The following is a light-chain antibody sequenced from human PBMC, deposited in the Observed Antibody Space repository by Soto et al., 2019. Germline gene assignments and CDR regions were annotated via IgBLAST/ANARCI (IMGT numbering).Light chain of an antibody. J-gene: IGKJ3*01. Sequence: DIQMTQSPSSLSASVGDRVTITCQASQDIRKYLNWYQQKPGRAPKLLIYGASNLETGVPSRFSGSGYGTDFTFTISSLQPEDIATYYCQHYDHFPPFTFGPGTKVAIK. CDR3: QHYDHFPPFT. CDR1: QDIRKY. CDR2: GAS. V-gene: IGKV1-33*01.